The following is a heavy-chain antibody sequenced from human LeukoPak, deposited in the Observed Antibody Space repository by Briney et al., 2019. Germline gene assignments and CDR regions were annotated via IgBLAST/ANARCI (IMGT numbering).Heavy chain of an antibody. J-gene: IGHJ4*02. CDR3: ARVEAVAAIFDY. CDR2: ISAYNGNT. Sequence: ASVKVSCKASGYTFTSYGISWVRQAPGQGLEWMGWISAYNGNTNYAQKLQGRVTMTTDTSTSTACMELRSLRSDDTAVYYCARVEAVAAIFDYWGQGTLVTVSS. D-gene: IGHD6-19*01. CDR1: GYTFTSYG. V-gene: IGHV1-18*01.